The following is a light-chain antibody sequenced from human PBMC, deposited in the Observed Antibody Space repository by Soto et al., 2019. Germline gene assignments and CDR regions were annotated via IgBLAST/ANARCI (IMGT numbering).Light chain of an antibody. J-gene: IGLJ1*01. CDR3: ESWDSNKEV. Sequence: QSVLTQSSSASASLGSSVKITCTLSSGHSSYIISCHQQQPGKAPLYLMKLEGSGSYNKRSGVPELFSVSRSGAARYLTISTLQFDDEAYYYCESWDSNKEVFGTGTKLTVL. CDR2: LEGSGSY. CDR1: SGHSSYI. V-gene: IGLV4-60*02.